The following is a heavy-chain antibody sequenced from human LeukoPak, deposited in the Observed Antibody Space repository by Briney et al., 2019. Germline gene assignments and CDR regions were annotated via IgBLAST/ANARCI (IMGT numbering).Heavy chain of an antibody. CDR2: IKSKTDGGTT. V-gene: IGHV3-15*01. CDR3: TTQYYDFWSGYPIYYYYYMDV. Sequence: GGSLRLSCAASGFPFSNAWMSWVRQAPGKGLEWVGRIKSKTDGGTTDYAAPVKGRFTISRDDSKNTLYLQMNSLKTEDTAVYYCTTQYYDFWSGYPIYYYYYMDVWGKGTTVTVSS. D-gene: IGHD3-3*01. CDR1: GFPFSNAW. J-gene: IGHJ6*03.